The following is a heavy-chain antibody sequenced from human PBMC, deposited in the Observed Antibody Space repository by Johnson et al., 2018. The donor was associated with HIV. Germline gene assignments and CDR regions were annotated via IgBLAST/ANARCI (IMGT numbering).Heavy chain of an antibody. J-gene: IGHJ3*02. CDR1: GFTFSSYW. V-gene: IGHV3-7*05. CDR3: ARGYSSSSDDAFDI. Sequence: VQLVESGGGLVQPVGSLRLSCAASGFTFSSYWMTWVRQAPGKGLEWVANIKQDGSEKYYVASVRGRFTISRDNAKNSLSLQMNSLRAEDTAMYYCARGYSSSSDDAFDIWGQGTLVTVSS. CDR2: IKQDGSEK. D-gene: IGHD6-13*01.